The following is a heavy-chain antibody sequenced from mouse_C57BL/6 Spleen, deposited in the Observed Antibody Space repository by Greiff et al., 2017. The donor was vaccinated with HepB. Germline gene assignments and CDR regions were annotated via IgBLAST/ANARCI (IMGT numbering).Heavy chain of an antibody. D-gene: IGHD3-3*01. CDR3: ARGRTGAMDY. CDR1: GYSFTGYY. Sequence: EVQLQESGPELVKPGASVKISCKASGYSFTGYYMNWVKQSPEKSLEWIGEINPSTGGTTYNQKFKAKATLTVDKSSSTAYMQLKSLTSEDSAVYDCARGRTGAMDYWGQGTTVTVSS. CDR2: INPSTGGT. V-gene: IGHV1-42*01. J-gene: IGHJ4*01.